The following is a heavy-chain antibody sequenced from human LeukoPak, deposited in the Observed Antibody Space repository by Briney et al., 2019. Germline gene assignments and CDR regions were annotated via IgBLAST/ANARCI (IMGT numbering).Heavy chain of an antibody. V-gene: IGHV6-1*01. CDR1: GDSVSSNSAA. CDR3: ARDVWVKTGDSLDI. J-gene: IGHJ3*02. CDR2: TYYRSKWYN. Sequence: SQTLSLTCAISGDSVSSNSAAWNWIRQSPSRGLEWLGRTYYRSKWYNDYALSVKSRITINPDTSKNQFSLQLNPVTPEDTAVYYCARDVWVKTGDSLDIWGQGTMVTVSS. D-gene: IGHD7-27*01.